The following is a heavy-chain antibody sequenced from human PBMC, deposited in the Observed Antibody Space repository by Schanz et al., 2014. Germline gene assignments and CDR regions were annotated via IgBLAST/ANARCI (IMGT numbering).Heavy chain of an antibody. CDR3: ARDSGSSSWYPSDY. J-gene: IGHJ4*02. CDR1: GYTFISYG. CDR2: INGYNGHT. V-gene: IGHV1-18*01. Sequence: QVQLVQSGAEVKKPGASVKVSCKASGYTFISYGITWVRQAPGQGLEWMGWINGYNGHTLYAQKFQGRVTMTTDTSTSTSYMELTSLRFDDTAVYYCARDSGSSSWYPSDYWGQGTLDTVSS. D-gene: IGHD6-13*01.